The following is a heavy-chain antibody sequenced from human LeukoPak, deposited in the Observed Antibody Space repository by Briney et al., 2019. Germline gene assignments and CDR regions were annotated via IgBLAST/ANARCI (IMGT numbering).Heavy chain of an antibody. CDR2: IYYNGAT. V-gene: IGHV4-59*01. Sequence: PSETLSLTCTVSGASISTYYGTWIRQPPGKGLEWIGYIYYNGATDYNPSLKSRVTISVDTSKNQFSLKLSSVTAADTAVYYCARGYSYGDFDYWGQGTLVTVSS. CDR1: GASISTYY. D-gene: IGHD5-18*01. J-gene: IGHJ4*02. CDR3: ARGYSYGDFDY.